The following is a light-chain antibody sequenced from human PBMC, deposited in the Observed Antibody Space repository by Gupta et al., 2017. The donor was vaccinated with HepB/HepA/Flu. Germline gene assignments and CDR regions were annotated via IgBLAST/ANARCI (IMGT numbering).Light chain of an antibody. V-gene: IGLV10-54*01. CDR1: RDNVGNQG. Sequence: QPGLAQPPPVSTALRQTAPLPCSGTRDNVGNQGVAWLQQHQGHPPKLLSYRNDNRPSGVSERFFASRSGNTASLTISGLQSEDEADYYCSSWDNSLNGWVFGGGTKLTVL. CDR3: SSWDNSLNGWV. CDR2: RND. J-gene: IGLJ3*02.